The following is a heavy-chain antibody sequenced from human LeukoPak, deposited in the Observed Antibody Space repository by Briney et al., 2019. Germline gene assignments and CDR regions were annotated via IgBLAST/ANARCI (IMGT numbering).Heavy chain of an antibody. CDR2: INPNSGGT. Sequence: ASVKASCKASGYTFTGYYMHWVRQAPGQGLEWMGWINPNSGGTNYAQKFQGWVTMTRDTSISTAYMELSRLRSDDTAVYYCARGRGYCSSTSCYLYFDLWGRGTLVTVSS. D-gene: IGHD2-2*01. CDR1: GYTFTGYY. CDR3: ARGRGYCSSTSCYLYFDL. J-gene: IGHJ2*01. V-gene: IGHV1-2*04.